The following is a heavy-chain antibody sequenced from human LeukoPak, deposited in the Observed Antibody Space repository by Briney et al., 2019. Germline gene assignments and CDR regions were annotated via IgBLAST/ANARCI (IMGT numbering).Heavy chain of an antibody. CDR3: AREARVYDEYYFDY. V-gene: IGHV3-7*05. CDR2: IKEDGSEK. CDR1: GFTFSSYW. J-gene: IGHJ4*02. D-gene: IGHD6-13*01. Sequence: PGGSLRLSCAASGFTFSSYWMSWVRQAPGKGLEWVASIKEDGSEKYHVDSVKGRFTISRDNAKNSLYLQMNSLRAEDTAVYYCAREARVYDEYYFDYWGQGTLVTVSS.